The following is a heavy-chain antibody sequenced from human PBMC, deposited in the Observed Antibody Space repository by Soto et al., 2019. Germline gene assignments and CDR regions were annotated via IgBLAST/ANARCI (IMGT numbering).Heavy chain of an antibody. V-gene: IGHV3-23*01. J-gene: IGHJ3*02. CDR1: GFTFRTYA. CDR3: ANDRDDIGMVDALVI. D-gene: IGHD2-15*01. CDR2: ISGSGDTT. Sequence: EVHLLESGGGFVQPGGSLRLSCAASGFTFRTYAMTWVRQGPGKGLEYLSAISGSGDTTYYPDSVKGRFTISRDNSRNQLYLQMNTLRAEDTPVYYCANDRDDIGMVDALVIWGQGTMVTVSS.